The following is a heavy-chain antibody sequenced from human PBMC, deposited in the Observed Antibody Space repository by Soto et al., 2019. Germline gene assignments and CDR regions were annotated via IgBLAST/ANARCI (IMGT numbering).Heavy chain of an antibody. D-gene: IGHD2-2*02. CDR3: ARENLYYQLLYMRKEFDY. CDR2: INPNSGGT. J-gene: IGHJ4*02. V-gene: IGHV1-2*02. CDR1: GYTFTGYY. Sequence: QVQLVQSGAEVKKPGASVKVSCKASGYTFTGYYMHWVRQAPGQGLEWMGWINPNSGGTNYAQKFQGRVTMTRDTSISTAYMELSRLGSDDTAVYYCARENLYYQLLYMRKEFDYWGQGTLVTVSS.